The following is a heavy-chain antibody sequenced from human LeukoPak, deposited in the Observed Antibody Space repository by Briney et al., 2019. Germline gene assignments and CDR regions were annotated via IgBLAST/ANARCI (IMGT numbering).Heavy chain of an antibody. CDR1: GGSISSYY. V-gene: IGHV4-59*01. CDR2: IYYSGST. J-gene: IGHJ4*02. D-gene: IGHD3-9*01. Sequence: PSETLSLTCTVSGGSISSYYWSWIRQPPGKGLEWIGYIYYSGSTNYNPSLKSRVTISVDTSKNQFSLKLSSVTAADTAVYYCARAGDILTGYNQPIDYWGQGTLVTVSS. CDR3: ARAGDILTGYNQPIDY.